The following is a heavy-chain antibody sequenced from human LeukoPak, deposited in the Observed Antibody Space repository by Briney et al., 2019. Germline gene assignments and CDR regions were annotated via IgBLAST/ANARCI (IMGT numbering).Heavy chain of an antibody. CDR1: GGTLSSYA. CDR3: ATTSNYYGSGSSYNWFDP. D-gene: IGHD3-10*01. J-gene: IGHJ5*02. V-gene: IGHV1-69*01. Sequence: SVKVSCKASGGTLSSYAISWVRQAPGQGLEWMGGIIPIFGTANYAQKFQGRVTITADESTSTAYMELSSLRSEDTAVYYCATTSNYYGSGSSYNWFDPWGQGTLVTVSS. CDR2: IIPIFGTA.